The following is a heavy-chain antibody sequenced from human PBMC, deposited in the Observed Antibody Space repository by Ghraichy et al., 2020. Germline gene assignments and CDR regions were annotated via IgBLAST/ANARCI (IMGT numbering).Heavy chain of an antibody. V-gene: IGHV1-2*02. Sequence: ASVKVSCKASGYKFTGYYLHWVRQAPGQGLEWMGWINPNSGGTKFGQKFQDRITMTRDTHNTTVHMELNRLTSDDTAVYYCARDGPREDGYKYWFFDLWGRGTLVTVSS. D-gene: IGHD5-24*01. J-gene: IGHJ2*01. CDR1: GYKFTGYY. CDR2: INPNSGGT. CDR3: ARDGPREDGYKYWFFDL.